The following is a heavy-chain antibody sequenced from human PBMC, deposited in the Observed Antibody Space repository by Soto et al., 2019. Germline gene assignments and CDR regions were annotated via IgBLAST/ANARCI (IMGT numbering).Heavy chain of an antibody. D-gene: IGHD1-26*01. J-gene: IGHJ5*02. CDR2: IYSGGRN. CDR1: GGSISSFY. CDR3: ARDMHAGFTHYFDP. V-gene: IGHV4-4*07. Sequence: SETLSLTCTVSGGSISSFYWSWIRQPAGTGLEWIGRIYSGGRNNYNPSLKSRVTMPVDTSKNQFSLRLSSVTAADTAMYYCARDMHAGFTHYFDPWGQGTLVTVSS.